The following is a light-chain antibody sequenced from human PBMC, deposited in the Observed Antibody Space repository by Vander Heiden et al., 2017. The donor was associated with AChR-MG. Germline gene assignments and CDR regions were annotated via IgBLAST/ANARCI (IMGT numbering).Light chain of an antibody. CDR1: QSLSSSY. CDR2: GAS. CDR3: QQYGSSRT. V-gene: IGKV3-20*01. J-gene: IGKJ3*01. Sequence: ELVLTQSPGTLSLSPGERATLSCRASQSLSSSYLAWYQQKPGQAPRLLIYGASCRATGIPDRFSGSGSGTDFTLTISRLEPEDFAVYYWQQYGSSRTFGPGTKVDIK.